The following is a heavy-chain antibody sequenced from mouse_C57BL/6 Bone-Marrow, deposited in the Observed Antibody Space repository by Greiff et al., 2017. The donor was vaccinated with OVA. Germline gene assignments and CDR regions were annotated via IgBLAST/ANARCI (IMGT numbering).Heavy chain of an antibody. CDR3: ARRRGLENAMDY. CDR2: ISSGSSTI. CDR1: GFTFSDYG. Sequence: EVQLVESGGGLVKPGGSLKLSCAASGFTFSDYGLHWVRQAPEKGLEWVAYISSGSSTIYSADTVTGRFTISSDNAKNTLFLQMTSLRSEDTAVYYFARRRGLENAMDYWGQGTSVTVSA. D-gene: IGHD2-2*01. V-gene: IGHV5-17*01. J-gene: IGHJ4*01.